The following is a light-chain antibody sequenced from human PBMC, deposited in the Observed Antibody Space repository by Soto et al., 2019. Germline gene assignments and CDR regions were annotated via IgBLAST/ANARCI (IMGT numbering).Light chain of an antibody. CDR3: PSYQGASPHVF. Sequence: QSALTQPASVSGSPGQSITLSCTGTSSDIGGYDYVSWYQRHPGKAPKLIIYDVNNRPSGVSNRFSGSKSGNTASLTISGPQAEDGADYSGPSYQGASPHVFFGGGTKLPV. J-gene: IGLJ2*01. CDR2: DVN. V-gene: IGLV2-14*01. CDR1: SSDIGGYDY.